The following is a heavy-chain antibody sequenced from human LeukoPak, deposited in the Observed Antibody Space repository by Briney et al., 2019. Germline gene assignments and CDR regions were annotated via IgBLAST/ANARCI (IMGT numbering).Heavy chain of an antibody. Sequence: ASVTVSCKASGGTFSSYAISWVRQAPRQGLEWMGGIIPIFGTANYAQKFQGRVTITADESTSTAYMELSSLRSEDTAVYYCARAPRTYNWNYGFHFDYWGQGTLVTVSS. J-gene: IGHJ4*02. CDR1: GGTFSSYA. CDR2: IIPIFGTA. V-gene: IGHV1-69*13. CDR3: ARAPRTYNWNYGFHFDY. D-gene: IGHD1-7*01.